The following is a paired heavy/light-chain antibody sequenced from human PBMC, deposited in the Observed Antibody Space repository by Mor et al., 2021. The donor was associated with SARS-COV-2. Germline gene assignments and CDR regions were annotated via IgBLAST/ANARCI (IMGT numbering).Light chain of an antibody. CDR3: SSYGSGITVL. V-gene: IGLV2-14*03. CDR1: SSDVGGYNY. Sequence: QSALTQPASVSGSPGQSITISCTGTSSDVGGYNYVSWYQQHPGKAPKLMIYDVSNRPSGVSNRFSGSKSGNTASLTISGLQAEDEADYYCSSYGSGITVLFGGGTKLTVL. J-gene: IGLJ2*01. CDR2: DVS.
Heavy chain of an antibody. Sequence: EVQLLESGGGLVQPGGSLRLSCAASGFTFSTYAMGWVRQAPGKGLQWVSVISGSGDSSHYADSVKGRFTISRDNSKNTLYLQMNSLRAEDTAIYYCAKVRGGWSGTYDPYDYWGQGTLVTVSS. CDR1: GFTFSTYA. D-gene: IGHD1-26*01. CDR3: AKVRGGWSGTYDPYDY. J-gene: IGHJ4*02. CDR2: ISGSGDSS. V-gene: IGHV3-23*01.